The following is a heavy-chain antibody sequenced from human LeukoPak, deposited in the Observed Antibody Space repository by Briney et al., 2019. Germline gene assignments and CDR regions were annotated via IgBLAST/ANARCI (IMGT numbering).Heavy chain of an antibody. CDR3: ARDQTVTTERYDYYYYYGMDV. J-gene: IGHJ6*02. Sequence: PGGSLRLSSAASGFTFSSYAMHRVRQAPGKGLEWVAVISYDGSNKYYADSVKGRFTISRDNSKNTLYLQMNSLRAEDTAVYYCARDQTVTTERYDYYYYYGMDVWGQGTTVTVSS. D-gene: IGHD4-11*01. CDR2: ISYDGSNK. V-gene: IGHV3-30-3*01. CDR1: GFTFSSYA.